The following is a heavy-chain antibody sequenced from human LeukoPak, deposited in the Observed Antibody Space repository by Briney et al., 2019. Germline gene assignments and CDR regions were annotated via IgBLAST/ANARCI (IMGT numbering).Heavy chain of an antibody. J-gene: IGHJ1*01. Sequence: GGSLRLSCAASGFTFSNFAMHWVRQAPGKGLEWVAVISYDGSNKYYADSVKGRFTISRDSSKNTLYLQMDSLRTEDTAMYYCARGLYTGFSHHWGQGTLVTVSS. CDR1: GFTFSNFA. CDR2: ISYDGSNK. V-gene: IGHV3-30-3*01. D-gene: IGHD5-18*01. CDR3: ARGLYTGFSHH.